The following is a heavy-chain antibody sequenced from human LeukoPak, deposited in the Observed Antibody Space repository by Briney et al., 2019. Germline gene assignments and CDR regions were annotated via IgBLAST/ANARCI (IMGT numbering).Heavy chain of an antibody. Sequence: SETLYLTCTVSAGSISGYYWTWIRQPPGKGLEWIGNIYYTGNTDYNRSLKSRVTISIDTSKNQFSLKLSSVTAADTALYYCARERVIATTYDAFDIWGQGTMVTVSS. V-gene: IGHV4-59*01. CDR1: AGSISGYY. CDR3: ARERVIATTYDAFDI. CDR2: IYYTGNT. J-gene: IGHJ3*02. D-gene: IGHD2-15*01.